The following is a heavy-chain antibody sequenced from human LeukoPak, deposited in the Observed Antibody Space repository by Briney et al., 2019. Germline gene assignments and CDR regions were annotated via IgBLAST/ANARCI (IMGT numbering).Heavy chain of an antibody. CDR2: ISSSSSYI. J-gene: IGHJ4*02. Sequence: GGSLRLSCAASGFTFSSYSMNWVRQAPGKGLEWVSSISSSSSYIYYADSVKGRFTISRDNAKNSLYLRMNSLRAEDTAVYYCASEGSGYDLSIDYWGQGTLVTVSS. CDR1: GFTFSSYS. CDR3: ASEGSGYDLSIDY. V-gene: IGHV3-21*01. D-gene: IGHD5-12*01.